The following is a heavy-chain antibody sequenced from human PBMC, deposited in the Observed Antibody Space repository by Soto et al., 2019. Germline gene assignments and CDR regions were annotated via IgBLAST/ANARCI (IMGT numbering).Heavy chain of an antibody. D-gene: IGHD7-27*01. CDR1: GGCISTVDCW. V-gene: IGHV4-30-4*01. Sequence: QVQLQESGPGLLRPSQTLSLTCTVSGGCISTVDCWWSWIRQSPDMGLEWIGHIYDGGRTYNNPSLESRVTMSVDTSKSQLSLTLSSVSAADTAVYYCARGPSGDKVDSWGQGTLVTVSS. CDR3: ARGPSGDKVDS. J-gene: IGHJ4*02. CDR2: IYDGGRT.